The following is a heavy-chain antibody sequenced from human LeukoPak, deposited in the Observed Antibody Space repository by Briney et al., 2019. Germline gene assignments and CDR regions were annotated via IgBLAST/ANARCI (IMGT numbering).Heavy chain of an antibody. V-gene: IGHV3-30*02. CDR3: AKIGLYDSSGYYYRPIGAFDI. CDR2: IRYDGSNK. D-gene: IGHD3-22*01. CDR1: GFTFSSYG. J-gene: IGHJ3*02. Sequence: GGPLRLSCAASGFTFSSYGMHWVRQAPGKGLEWVAFIRYDGSNKYYADSVKGRFTISRDNSKNTLYLQMNSLRAEDTAVYYCAKIGLYDSSGYYYRPIGAFDIWGQGTMVTVSS.